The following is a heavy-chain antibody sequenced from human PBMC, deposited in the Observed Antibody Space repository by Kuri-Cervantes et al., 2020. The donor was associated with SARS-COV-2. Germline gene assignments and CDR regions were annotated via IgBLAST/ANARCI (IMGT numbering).Heavy chain of an antibody. CDR2: ISWNSGSI. J-gene: IGHJ4*02. CDR3: ARYGDYYFDY. Sequence: GGSLRLSCAASGFTFDDYAMHWVRQAPEKGLEWVSGISWNSGSIGYADSVKGRFTISRDNAKNSLYLQMNSLRAEDTALYYCARYGDYYFDYWGQGTLVTVSS. V-gene: IGHV3-9*01. D-gene: IGHD4-17*01. CDR1: GFTFDDYA.